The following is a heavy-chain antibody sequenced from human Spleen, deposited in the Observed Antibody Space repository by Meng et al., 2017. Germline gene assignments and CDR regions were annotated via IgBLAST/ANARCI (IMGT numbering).Heavy chain of an antibody. D-gene: IGHD3-10*02. CDR1: GGSFSGYY. V-gene: IGHV4-34*01. J-gene: IGHJ4*02. CDR2: INHSGST. CDR3: TRNSYDSRHYVLGF. Sequence: QVQLQQWGAGLLKPSETLSLTCGVYGGSFSGYYWSWIRQPPGKGLEWIGEINHSGSTNYNPSLRSRVTISIDKSKNQFSLDLSSVTAADTAVYYCTRNSYDSRHYVLGFWGQGTLVTVSS.